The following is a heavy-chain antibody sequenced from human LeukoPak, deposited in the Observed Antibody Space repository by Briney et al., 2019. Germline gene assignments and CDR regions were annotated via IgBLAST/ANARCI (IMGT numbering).Heavy chain of an antibody. Sequence: SETLSLTCTVSGGSISSGSYYWSWIRQPAGKGLECIGRIYTSGSTNYNPSLKSRVTISVDTSKNQFSLKLSSATAADTAVYYCARYLLWFGELENYYYGMDVWGLGTTVTVSS. CDR1: GGSISSGSYY. D-gene: IGHD3-10*01. V-gene: IGHV4-61*02. CDR2: IYTSGST. J-gene: IGHJ6*02. CDR3: ARYLLWFGELENYYYGMDV.